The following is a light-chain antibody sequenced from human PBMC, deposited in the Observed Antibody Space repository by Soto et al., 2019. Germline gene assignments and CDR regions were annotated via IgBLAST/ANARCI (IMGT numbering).Light chain of an antibody. CDR3: QQATSFPLT. J-gene: IGKJ5*01. CDR2: AAS. Sequence: DIHMTQSPSSISASLGDRVTITCRASQGITYWLAWYQQRPGRAPKCLIYAASILESGVPSRFTGSGSGTNFTLTINDLQPEDFATYFCQQATSFPLTFGQGTRLEI. V-gene: IGKV1-12*01. CDR1: QGITYW.